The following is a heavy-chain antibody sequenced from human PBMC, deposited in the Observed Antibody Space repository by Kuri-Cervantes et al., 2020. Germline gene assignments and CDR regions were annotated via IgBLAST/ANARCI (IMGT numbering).Heavy chain of an antibody. J-gene: IGHJ4*02. V-gene: IGHV5-51*01. CDR1: GYSFTSYW. CDR3: ARHAYYYDSSGYYIFDY. CDR2: IYPGDSDT. D-gene: IGHD3-22*01. Sequence: KVSCKGSGYSFTSYWIGWVRQMPGKGLEWMGIIYPGDSDTRYSPSFQGQATISADKSISTAYLQWSSLKASDTAMYYCARHAYYYDSSGYYIFDYWGQGTLVTVSS.